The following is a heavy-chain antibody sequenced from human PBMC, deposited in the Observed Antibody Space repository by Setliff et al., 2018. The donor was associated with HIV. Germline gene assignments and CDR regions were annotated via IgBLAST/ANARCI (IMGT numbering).Heavy chain of an antibody. CDR1: GGSISSSSYY. D-gene: IGHD3-9*01. Sequence: SETLSLTCTVSGGSISSSSYYWGWIRQPPGKGLEWIGSIYYSGSTYYNPSLKSRVTISVDTSKNQISLKLTSVTSADTAVYYCARGNYDILTGYYLLNWFDPWGQGTLVTVSS. V-gene: IGHV4-39*01. J-gene: IGHJ5*02. CDR2: IYYSGST. CDR3: ARGNYDILTGYYLLNWFDP.